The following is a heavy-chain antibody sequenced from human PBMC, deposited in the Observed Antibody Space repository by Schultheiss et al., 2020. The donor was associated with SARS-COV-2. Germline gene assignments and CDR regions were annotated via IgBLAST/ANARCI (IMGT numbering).Heavy chain of an antibody. CDR3: ARRWATDYYYGMDV. CDR1: GYTFTSYG. CDR2: INPNSGGT. Sequence: ASVKVSCKASGYTFTSYGISWVRQAPGQGLEWMGRINPNSGGTNYAQKFQGRVTMTRDTSISTAYMELSSLRSEDTAVYYCARRWATDYYYGMDVWGQGTTVTVSS. J-gene: IGHJ6*02. D-gene: IGHD1-1*01. V-gene: IGHV1-2*06.